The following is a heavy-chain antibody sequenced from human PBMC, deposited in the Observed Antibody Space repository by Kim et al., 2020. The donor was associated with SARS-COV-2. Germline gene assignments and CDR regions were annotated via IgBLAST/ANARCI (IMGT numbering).Heavy chain of an antibody. V-gene: IGHV5-51*01. CDR1: GYSVTYYSFSAYW. CDR2: IYPGVSDT. J-gene: IGHJ3*02. D-gene: IGHD3-10*01. Sequence: GESLKISCKVSGYSVTYYSFSAYWIGWVRQMPGKGLEWMAIIYPGVSDTRYNPSFQGQVTISADESINTAYLQWNSLKASDTAMYYCARLHGYGSGSPIAFDIWGQGTMVTVSS. CDR3: ARLHGYGSGSPIAFDI.